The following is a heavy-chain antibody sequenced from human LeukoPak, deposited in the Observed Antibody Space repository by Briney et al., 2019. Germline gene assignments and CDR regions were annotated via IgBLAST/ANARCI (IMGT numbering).Heavy chain of an antibody. CDR2: ISGIGSDI. D-gene: IGHD3-9*01. J-gene: IGHJ4*02. CDR3: ARGALYDDILTGIDY. CDR1: GFTFSSCS. V-gene: IGHV3-21*01. Sequence: GGSLGLSCAASGFTFSSCSMNWVRQAPGKGLEWVSSISGIGSDIYYADSVKGRVTISRDNAKNSMYLQMNSLRAEDTAVYYCARGALYDDILTGIDYWGQGTLVTVSP.